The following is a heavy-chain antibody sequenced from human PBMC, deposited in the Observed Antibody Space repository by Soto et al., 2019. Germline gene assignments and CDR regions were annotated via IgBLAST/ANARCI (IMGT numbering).Heavy chain of an antibody. CDR3: ARGRYDFWSGYYRATPTFDY. CDR1: GGSISSYY. CDR2: IYYSGST. Sequence: SETLSLTCTVSGGSISSYYWSWIRQPPGKGLEWIGYIYYSGSTNYNPSLKSRVTISVDTSKNQFSLKLSSVTAADTAVYYCARGRYDFWSGYYRATPTFDYWGQGTLVTVSS. D-gene: IGHD3-3*01. J-gene: IGHJ4*02. V-gene: IGHV4-59*08.